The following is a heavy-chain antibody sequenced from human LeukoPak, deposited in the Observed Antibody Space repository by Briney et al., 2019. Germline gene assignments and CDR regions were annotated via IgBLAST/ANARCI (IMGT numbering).Heavy chain of an antibody. CDR1: GYTFTSYG. Sequence: GASVKVSCKASGYTFTSYGISWVRQAPGQGLEWMGWISAYNGNTNYAQKLQGRVTMTTDTSTSTACMELRSLRSDDTAVYYCARDDFWSGYYREFDYWGQGTLVTVSS. CDR2: ISAYNGNT. V-gene: IGHV1-18*01. CDR3: ARDDFWSGYYREFDY. D-gene: IGHD3-3*01. J-gene: IGHJ4*02.